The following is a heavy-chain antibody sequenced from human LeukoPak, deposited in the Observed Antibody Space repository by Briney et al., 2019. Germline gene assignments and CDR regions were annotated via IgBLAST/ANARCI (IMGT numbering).Heavy chain of an antibody. Sequence: GGSLRLSCAASGLTFSSYAMSWVRQAPGKGLEWVSTISGSGDSTHYTNSVRGRFTISRDNAKNSLYLQMNSLRAEDTAVYYCARDVGQWLVRGYLDYWGQGTLVTVSS. D-gene: IGHD6-19*01. J-gene: IGHJ4*02. CDR2: ISGSGDST. CDR3: ARDVGQWLVRGYLDY. V-gene: IGHV3-23*01. CDR1: GLTFSSYA.